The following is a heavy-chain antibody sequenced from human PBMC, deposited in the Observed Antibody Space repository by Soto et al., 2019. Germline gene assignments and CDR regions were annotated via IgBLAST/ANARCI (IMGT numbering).Heavy chain of an antibody. CDR1: GGSFSGYY. J-gene: IGHJ6*02. CDR2: INRSGST. Sequence: PSETLSLTCAVYGGSFSGYYWSWIRQPPGKGLEWIGEINRSGSTNYNPSLKSRVTISVDTSKNQFSLKLSSVTAADTAVYYCAGEVAATRNGMDVWGQGTTVTVSS. V-gene: IGHV4-34*01. D-gene: IGHD2-15*01. CDR3: AGEVAATRNGMDV.